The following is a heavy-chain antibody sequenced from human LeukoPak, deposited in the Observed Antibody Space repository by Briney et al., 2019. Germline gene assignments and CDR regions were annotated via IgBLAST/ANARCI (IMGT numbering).Heavy chain of an antibody. CDR1: GFTFSSYE. V-gene: IGHV3-48*03. J-gene: IGHJ6*03. D-gene: IGHD3-16*01. Sequence: GGSLRLSCAASGFTFSSYEMNWVRQAPGKGLEWVSYISSSGSTIYYADSVKGRFTISRDNAKNSLYLQMNSLRAEDTAVYYCARDIQGGYYYYYYMDVWGKGTTVTVAS. CDR3: ARDIQGGYYYYYYMDV. CDR2: ISSSGSTI.